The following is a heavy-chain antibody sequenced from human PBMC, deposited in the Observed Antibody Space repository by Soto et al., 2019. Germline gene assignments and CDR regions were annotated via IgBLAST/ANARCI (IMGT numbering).Heavy chain of an antibody. CDR2: IIPIFRTT. CDR1: GGSFSGQA. V-gene: IGHV1-69*01. Sequence: QVQLVQSGAEVKKPGSSVKVSCQASGGSFSGQAVSWVRQAPGQGLEWLGGIIPIFRTTNYARKFQGRLKITADESTCTAYMELTSLRSEDTSIYYCASLPNWGQGTLVTVSS. CDR3: ASLPN. J-gene: IGHJ4*02.